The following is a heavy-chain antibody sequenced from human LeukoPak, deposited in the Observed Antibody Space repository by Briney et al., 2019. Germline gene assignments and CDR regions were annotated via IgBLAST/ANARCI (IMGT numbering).Heavy chain of an antibody. CDR2: IYTSGST. V-gene: IGHV4-61*02. Sequence: SETLSLTCTVSGGSISSGGYYWSWIRQPAGKGLEWIGRIYTSGSTNYNPSLKSRVTMSVDTSKNQFSLKLSSVTAADTAVYYCARGGQQLVSYYYYYMDVWGKGTTVTVSS. J-gene: IGHJ6*03. CDR1: GGSISSGGYY. D-gene: IGHD6-13*01. CDR3: ARGGQQLVSYYYYYMDV.